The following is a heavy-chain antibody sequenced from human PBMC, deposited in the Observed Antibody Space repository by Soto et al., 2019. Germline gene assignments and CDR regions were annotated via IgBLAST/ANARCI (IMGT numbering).Heavy chain of an antibody. CDR2: ISSSGRTI. V-gene: IGHV3-48*03. D-gene: IGHD3-22*01. CDR1: GVTFSSYA. CDR3: GRESGSPGPFNI. J-gene: IGHJ3*02. Sequence: SLRLSCAASGVTFSSYAKIWVRQDLGKGLEWVSYISSSGRTICYADSVKGRFTISRDNGRNSLYLQMNILRADDTAVHDCGRESGSPGPFNIWRRGTMVTVSS.